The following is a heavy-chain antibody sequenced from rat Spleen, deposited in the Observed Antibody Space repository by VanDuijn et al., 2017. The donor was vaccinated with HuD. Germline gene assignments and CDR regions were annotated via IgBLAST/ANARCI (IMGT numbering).Heavy chain of an antibody. CDR3: TTAIEGPYVMYA. D-gene: IGHD1-11*01. CDR2: IWGDGST. Sequence: QVRLKESGPGLVQPSQTLSLTCTVSGFSLISYAVNWVRQPPGKGLEWMGGIWGDGSTNYNSALKSRLSNSRDTSKSQVFLEMVSLQPDDTGTYYCTTAIEGPYVMYAWGQGASVTVSS. V-gene: IGHV2-13*01. J-gene: IGHJ4*01. CDR1: GFSLISYA.